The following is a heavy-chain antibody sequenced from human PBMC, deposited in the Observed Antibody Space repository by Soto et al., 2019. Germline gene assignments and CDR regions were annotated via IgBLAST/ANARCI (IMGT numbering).Heavy chain of an antibody. D-gene: IGHD6-19*01. CDR2: IIPIFGTA. CDR3: ARDRGGIAVAAVWERYYYGMDV. V-gene: IGHV1-69*01. J-gene: IGHJ6*02. CDR1: GGTFSSYA. Sequence: QVQLVQSGAEVKKPGSSVKVSCKASGGTFSSYAISWVRQAPGQGLEWMGGIIPIFGTANYAQKFQGRVTITANEATSTAYLEQISLRSEDTAVYYCARDRGGIAVAAVWERYYYGMDVWGQGTTVTVSS.